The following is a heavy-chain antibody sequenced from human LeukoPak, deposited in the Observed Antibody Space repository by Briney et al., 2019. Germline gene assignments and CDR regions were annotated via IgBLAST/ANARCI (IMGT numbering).Heavy chain of an antibody. CDR3: ARGFYYGSGSCYDLWDY. Sequence: SETLSLTCTVSGGSISSYYWSWIRQPPGKGLEWIGYIYYSGSTNYNPSLKSRVTISVDTSKNQFSLKLSSVTAADTAVYYCARGFYYGSGSCYDLWDYWGQGTLVTVSS. V-gene: IGHV4-59*01. CDR1: GGSISSYY. J-gene: IGHJ4*02. D-gene: IGHD3-10*01. CDR2: IYYSGST.